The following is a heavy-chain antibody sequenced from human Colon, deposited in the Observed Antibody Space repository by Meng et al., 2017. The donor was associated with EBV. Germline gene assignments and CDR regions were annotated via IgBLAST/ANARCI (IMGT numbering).Heavy chain of an antibody. Sequence: QITLKESGPTLVKPTQTLTLTCTFSGFSLSTNGVGVGWIRQPPGKALEWLALIYWDDDNLYSPSLKSRLTITKDTSKNQVVLTMTNMDPVDTATYYCAHSGPCSAGVCPYYCDYWGPGTLVTVSA. D-gene: IGHD2-8*02. CDR3: AHSGPCSAGVCPYYCDY. CDR2: IYWDDDN. V-gene: IGHV2-5*02. J-gene: IGHJ4*02. CDR1: GFSLSTNGVG.